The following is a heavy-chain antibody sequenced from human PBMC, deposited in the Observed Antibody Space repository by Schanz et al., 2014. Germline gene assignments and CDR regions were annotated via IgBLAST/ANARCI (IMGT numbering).Heavy chain of an antibody. J-gene: IGHJ4*02. CDR2: ISSSSSTR. CDR3: TKDKSQIAVAGLFDL. D-gene: IGHD6-19*01. Sequence: EVQLVESGGGLIQPGGSLRLSCAASGFGFSSYSMNWVRQAPGKGLEWVSYISSSSSTRYYADSVKGRFTISRDNAKNSLYLQMNSLRAEDTALYYCTKDKSQIAVAGLFDLWGQGTLVTVSS. CDR1: GFGFSSYS. V-gene: IGHV3-48*04.